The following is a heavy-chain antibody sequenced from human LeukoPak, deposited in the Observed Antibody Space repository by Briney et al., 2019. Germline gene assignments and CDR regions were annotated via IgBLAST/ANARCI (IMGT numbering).Heavy chain of an antibody. D-gene: IGHD6-13*01. Sequence: GGSLRLYCATSGFTFDSYWMSWVRQAPGKGLEWVANIKEDGSEKYYVDSVKGRFTISRDNAKNSVYLQMESLRAEDTAMYYCAREIGSAARGRWGQGTLVIVS. CDR3: AREIGSAARGR. J-gene: IGHJ4*02. V-gene: IGHV3-7*05. CDR2: IKEDGSEK. CDR1: GFTFDSYW.